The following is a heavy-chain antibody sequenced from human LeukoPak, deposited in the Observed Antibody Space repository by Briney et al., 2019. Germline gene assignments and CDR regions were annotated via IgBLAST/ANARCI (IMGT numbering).Heavy chain of an antibody. V-gene: IGHV3-23*01. CDR2: ISGSGGST. CDR3: AKDSPSQQLEVYGMDV. CDR1: GFTFSSYE. Sequence: GGSLRLSCAASGFTFSSYEMNWVRQAPGKGLEWVSAISGSGGSTHYADSVKGRFTISRDNSKNTLYLQMNSLRAEDTAVYYCAKDSPSQQLEVYGMDVWGQGTTVTVSS. D-gene: IGHD6-13*01. J-gene: IGHJ6*02.